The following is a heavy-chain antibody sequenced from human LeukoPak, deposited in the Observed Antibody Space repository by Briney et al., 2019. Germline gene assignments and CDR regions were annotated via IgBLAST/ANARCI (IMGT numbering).Heavy chain of an antibody. J-gene: IGHJ4*02. CDR2: IYLDGSIK. CDR1: GIAFSDYR. Sequence: GGSLRLSCVGTGIAFSDYRIHWVRQAPGKGLEWVAFIYLDGSIKYYSDSVRGRFTISRDNSKSTVYLQMNSLRTEDTALYYCANLAGSWADYWGQGAPVTVSS. D-gene: IGHD3-16*01. V-gene: IGHV3-30*02. CDR3: ANLAGSWADY.